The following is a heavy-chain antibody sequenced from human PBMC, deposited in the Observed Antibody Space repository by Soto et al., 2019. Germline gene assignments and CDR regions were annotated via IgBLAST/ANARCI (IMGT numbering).Heavy chain of an antibody. J-gene: IGHJ4*02. CDR2: SCHSGST. Sequence: SESRCVRGAVAGGSISSSDGWGWVRQPAGKGLGWMGESCHSGSTNHNPYLKSRVTISVDKSKNQFSLKLSSVTAAATAVYYCARQPGYSSGWTLDYWGQGTLVTVS. D-gene: IGHD6-19*01. CDR1: GGSISSSDG. V-gene: IGHV4-4*02. CDR3: ARQPGYSSGWTLDY.